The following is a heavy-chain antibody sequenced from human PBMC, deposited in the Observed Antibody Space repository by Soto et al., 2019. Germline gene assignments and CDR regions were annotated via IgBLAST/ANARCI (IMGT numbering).Heavy chain of an antibody. D-gene: IGHD1-26*01. CDR3: ARHVGFYWYFDL. J-gene: IGHJ2*01. CDR1: GFTVSASY. Sequence: EMQLVESGGGLVQPGGSLRLSCGASGFTVSASYMGWVRQAPGKGLDWTSSIYTDGRTYYSDSVRGRFAVSTDYSKDTLYLQMNNLRADDTAIYYCARHVGFYWYFDLWGRGTLVTVSS. CDR2: IYTDGRT. V-gene: IGHV3-66*04.